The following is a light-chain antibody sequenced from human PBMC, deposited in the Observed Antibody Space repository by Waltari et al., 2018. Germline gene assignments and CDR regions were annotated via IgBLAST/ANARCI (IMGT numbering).Light chain of an antibody. V-gene: IGKV2-30*01. CDR1: ESLLIQDGKMY. Sequence: EVVMTQSPVSLSVTLGQPASLSCRCSESLLIQDGKMYLNWFHQRPGQSPRRLLYQVSARDSGVPDRFSGRGSGADFTLRISRGEAEDAGLYFCMLGTRPWTFGPGTKVEIK. J-gene: IGKJ1*01. CDR2: QVS. CDR3: MLGTRPWT.